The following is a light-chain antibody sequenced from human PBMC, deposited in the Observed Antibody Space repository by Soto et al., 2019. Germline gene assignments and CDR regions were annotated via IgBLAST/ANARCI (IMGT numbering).Light chain of an antibody. J-gene: IGKJ2*04. V-gene: IGKV3-20*01. CDR3: PLYGIPPCR. CDR1: QSVKTF. CDR2: DAS. Sequence: EIVVKHSPGTLSLSKGERATLSCRASQSVKTFLVWYQQRPGQAPRLLIYDASHRAAGIPARFSGSGSGTDFTLTISRLEPEDFAVYYCPLYGIPPCRSAHVTKVDIK.